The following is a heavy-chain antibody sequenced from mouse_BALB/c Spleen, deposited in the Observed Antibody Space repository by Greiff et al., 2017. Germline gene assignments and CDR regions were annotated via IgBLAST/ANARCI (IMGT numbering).Heavy chain of an antibody. Sequence: EVQLKESGPGLVKPSQSLSLTCTVTGYSITSDYAWNWIRQFPGNKLEWMGYISYSGSTSYNPSLKSRISITRDTSKNQFFLQLNSVTTEDTATYYCARKQNYGSSKGFAYWGQGTLVTVSA. D-gene: IGHD1-1*01. J-gene: IGHJ3*01. V-gene: IGHV3-2*02. CDR2: ISYSGST. CDR1: GYSITSDYA. CDR3: ARKQNYGSSKGFAY.